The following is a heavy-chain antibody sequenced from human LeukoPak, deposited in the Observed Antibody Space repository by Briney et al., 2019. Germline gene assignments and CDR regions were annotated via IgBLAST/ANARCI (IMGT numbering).Heavy chain of an antibody. CDR3: AKDSGFCSSTSYCTYLDY. D-gene: IGHD2-2*02. V-gene: IGHV3-23*01. CDR1: GFTFSNYA. J-gene: IGHJ4*02. Sequence: GGSLRLFCAASGFTFSNYAMSWVRQAPGKGLEWVSGITGSGGSTYYTDSVRGRFTISRDHSRNTLYLQMNSLRAEDTALYYCAKDSGFCSSTSYCTYLDYWGQGTLVTVSS. CDR2: ITGSGGST.